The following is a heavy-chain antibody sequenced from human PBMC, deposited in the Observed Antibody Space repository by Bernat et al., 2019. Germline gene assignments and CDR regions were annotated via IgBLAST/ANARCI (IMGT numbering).Heavy chain of an antibody. V-gene: IGHV4-39*02. Sequence: QLQLQESGPGLVKPSETLSLTCTVSGGSISSSSYYWGWIRQPPGKGLEWIGSIYYSGSTYYNPSLKSRVTISVDTSKNQFSLKLSFVTAADTAVYYCAKEHLDYGSGSYFGFWGQGTLVTVSS. CDR1: GGSISSSSYY. J-gene: IGHJ4*02. D-gene: IGHD3-10*01. CDR3: AKEHLDYGSGSYFGF. CDR2: IYYSGST.